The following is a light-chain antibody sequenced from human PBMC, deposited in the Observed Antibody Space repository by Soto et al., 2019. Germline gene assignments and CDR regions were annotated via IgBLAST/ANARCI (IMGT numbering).Light chain of an antibody. CDR3: QQYGRSPPT. V-gene: IGKV3-20*01. CDR2: GAS. J-gene: IGKJ4*01. Sequence: EIVLTQSPGPLSLSPGERATLSCRASQSVSRSYLVGYQRKPGQAPRLLIYGASSRATGIQYRFSGSGSGTDFTLTISRQEPEDFAVYYCQQYGRSPPTFGGGTKVEIK. CDR1: QSVSRSY.